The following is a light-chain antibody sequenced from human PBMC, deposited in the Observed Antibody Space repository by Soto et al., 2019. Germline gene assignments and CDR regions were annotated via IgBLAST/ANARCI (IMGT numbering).Light chain of an antibody. CDR1: SSDVGGYNY. V-gene: IGLV2-14*01. CDR3: SSYTISNTLV. CDR2: DIS. J-gene: IGLJ1*01. Sequence: QSVLPQPASVSGSPGQSITISCTGTSSDVGGYNYVSWYQQYTGKTPKLMIYDISNQPSGVFNRFSGSKSGNTASLTISGLQAEDEADYYCSSYTISNTLVFGSGTKVTVL.